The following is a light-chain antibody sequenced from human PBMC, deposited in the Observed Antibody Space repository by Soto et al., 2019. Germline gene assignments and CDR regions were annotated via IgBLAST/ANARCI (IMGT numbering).Light chain of an antibody. V-gene: IGKV3-15*01. J-gene: IGKJ4*01. CDR1: QSVSSN. Sequence: EIVMTQSPATLSVSPGERATLSCRASQSVSSNFAWYQQKPGQAPRLLIYGASTRATGIPARFSGSGSGTEVPLTISSLQSEDCAVYYGQQYNNWPLTFGGGTKVELK. CDR2: GAS. CDR3: QQYNNWPLT.